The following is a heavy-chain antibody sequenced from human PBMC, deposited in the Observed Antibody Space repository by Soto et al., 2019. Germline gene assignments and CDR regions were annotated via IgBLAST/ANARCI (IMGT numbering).Heavy chain of an antibody. CDR3: AMRGVTTEGVRNSPENWFDP. Sequence: SETLSLTCAVYGGSFSGYYWSWIRQPPGKGLEWIGEINHSGSTNYNPSLKSRVTISVDTSKNQFSLKLSSVTAADTAVYYCAMRGVTTEGVRNSPENWFDPWGQGTLVTVSS. D-gene: IGHD4-17*01. V-gene: IGHV4-34*01. CDR2: INHSGST. CDR1: GGSFSGYY. J-gene: IGHJ5*02.